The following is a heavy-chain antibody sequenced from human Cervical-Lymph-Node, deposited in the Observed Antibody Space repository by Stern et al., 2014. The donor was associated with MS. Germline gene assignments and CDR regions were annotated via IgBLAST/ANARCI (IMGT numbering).Heavy chain of an antibody. J-gene: IGHJ5*02. CDR2: INTANGDT. D-gene: IGHD6-13*01. V-gene: IGHV1-3*04. CDR1: GYTFTSYA. Sequence: QVQLVESGAEVKKPGASVKVSCKASGYTFTSYAIHWVRQAPGQRLEWMGRINTANGDTYYSEKFQGRVTFTRDTSANTAYMELFSLTSEDTTVYYCGRGQQSFDPGAREPWSPSPQ. CDR3: GRGQQSFDP.